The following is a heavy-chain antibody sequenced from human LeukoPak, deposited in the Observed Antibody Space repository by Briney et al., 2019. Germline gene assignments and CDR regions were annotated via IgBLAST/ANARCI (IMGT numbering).Heavy chain of an antibody. Sequence: SGGSLRLSCAASGFTFSSYGVHWVRQAPGKGLEWVAVISYDGRNKYYADSVKGRFTVSRDNSKNTLYLQMNSLRAEDTAVYYCASHWAQQVVSDYWGQGTLVTVSS. CDR2: ISYDGRNK. CDR1: GFTFSSYG. D-gene: IGHD6-13*01. J-gene: IGHJ4*02. CDR3: ASHWAQQVVSDY. V-gene: IGHV3-30*03.